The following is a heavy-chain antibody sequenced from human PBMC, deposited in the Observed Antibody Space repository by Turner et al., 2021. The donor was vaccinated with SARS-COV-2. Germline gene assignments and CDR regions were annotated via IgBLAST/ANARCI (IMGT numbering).Heavy chain of an antibody. Sequence: QLQLQESGPGLVKPSETLSLTCTVSGCSICSSSYYWGWIRQPPGKGLEWIGTVYYGGSTYYNPSLKSRVTISVDTSKNQFSLKLSYVTAADTAVYYCARLPYYYDSSGPIDYWGQGTLVTVSS. CDR1: GCSICSSSYY. J-gene: IGHJ4*02. CDR2: VYYGGST. D-gene: IGHD3-22*01. V-gene: IGHV4-39*01. CDR3: ARLPYYYDSSGPIDY.